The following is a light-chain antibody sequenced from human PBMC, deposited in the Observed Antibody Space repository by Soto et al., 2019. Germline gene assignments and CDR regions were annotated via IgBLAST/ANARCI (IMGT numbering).Light chain of an antibody. Sequence: DIELTQSPATLSVSPGESVTITCRASQSISSSLAWYQQKPGQTPKLLIYKASTRDTGVPSRFSGSGSGTEFTLTISSLQPEDFAIYYCQQYYSSPFTFGQGTKLEIK. CDR2: KAS. CDR3: QQYYSSPFT. J-gene: IGKJ2*01. CDR1: QSISSS. V-gene: IGKV1-5*03.